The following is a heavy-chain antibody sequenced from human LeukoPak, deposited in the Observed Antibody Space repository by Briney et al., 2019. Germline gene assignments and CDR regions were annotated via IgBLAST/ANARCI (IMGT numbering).Heavy chain of an antibody. CDR2: IFSNDEK. CDR1: GFSLSNARMG. Sequence: SGPTLVNPTETLTLTCTVSGFSLSNARMGVGWIRQPPGKALEWLAHIFSNDEKSYSTSLKSRLTISKDTSKSQVVLTMNNMDPVDTATYYCARMATVPGPADYWGQGTLVTVSS. V-gene: IGHV2-26*01. D-gene: IGHD4-11*01. J-gene: IGHJ4*02. CDR3: ARMATVPGPADY.